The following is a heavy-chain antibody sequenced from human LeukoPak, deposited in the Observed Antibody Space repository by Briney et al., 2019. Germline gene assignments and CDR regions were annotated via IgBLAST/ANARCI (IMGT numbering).Heavy chain of an antibody. Sequence: GGSLRLSCEASGFTFNYAWMSWVRQVPGKGLEWVGQTVSEIDGGTTDYAAPVKGRFTISRDDSKSTLYLQMHSLKIEDTAVYYCTTDEDWNYARKDVWGQGATVIVSS. V-gene: IGHV3-15*04. CDR1: GFTFNYAW. CDR3: TTDEDWNYARKDV. CDR2: TVSEIDGGTT. J-gene: IGHJ6*02. D-gene: IGHD1-7*01.